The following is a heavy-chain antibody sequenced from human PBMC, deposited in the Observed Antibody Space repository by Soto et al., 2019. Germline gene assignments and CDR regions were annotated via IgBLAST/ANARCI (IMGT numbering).Heavy chain of an antibody. CDR1: GFTFSHYG. CDR2: ISYDEDNI. V-gene: IGHV3-30*03. J-gene: IGHJ2*01. D-gene: IGHD4-17*01. CDR3: ARSGSKVTTFWCFDL. Sequence: QAQLVESGGGVVQPGSSLRLSCAASGFTFSHYGMHWVRQAPGKGLEWVAVISYDEDNIYYDESIQGRFTISRDNSGNTLYLQMHSRRPDDTALYYCARSGSKVTTFWCFDLWGRGTPVTVSS.